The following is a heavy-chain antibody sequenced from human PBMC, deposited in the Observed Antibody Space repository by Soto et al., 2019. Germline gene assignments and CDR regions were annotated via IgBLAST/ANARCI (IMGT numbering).Heavy chain of an antibody. CDR2: IIPIFGTA. Sequence: SVKVSCKASGGTFSSYAISWVRQAPGQGLEWMGGIIPIFGTANYAQKFQGRVTITADESTSTAYMELSSLRSEDTAVYYCARDPPPTGSYYHFDFGGKGPRVTVPS. CDR3: ARDPPPTGSYYHFDF. V-gene: IGHV1-69*13. CDR1: GGTFSSYA. D-gene: IGHD1-26*01. J-gene: IGHJ4*02.